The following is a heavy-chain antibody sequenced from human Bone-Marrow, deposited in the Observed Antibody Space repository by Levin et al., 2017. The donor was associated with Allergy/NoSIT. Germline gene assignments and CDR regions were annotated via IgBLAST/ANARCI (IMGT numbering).Heavy chain of an antibody. D-gene: IGHD1-26*01. CDR2: IYSGGST. V-gene: IGHV3-53*01. Sequence: GGSLRLSCAASGFTVSSNYITWVRQAPGKGLEWVSFIYSGGSTYYADSVKGRFTISRDNSKNTVYLQMNSLGAEDTAMYYCARGGSNWPFDFWGQGTLVTVSS. CDR3: ARGGSNWPFDF. J-gene: IGHJ4*02. CDR1: GFTVSSNY.